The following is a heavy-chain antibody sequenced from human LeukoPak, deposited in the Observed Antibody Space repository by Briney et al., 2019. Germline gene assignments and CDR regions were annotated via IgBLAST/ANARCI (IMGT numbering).Heavy chain of an antibody. D-gene: IGHD4-17*01. CDR2: IYYSGNT. V-gene: IGHV4-31*03. CDR1: GDSISSGVYY. Sequence: SQTLSLTCTVSGDSISSGVYYWSWIRQHPGKGLEWIGYIYYSGNTYYNPSLKSRVTISLDTSKNQFSLNLNSVTAADTALYYCARVRVFNGDNGWFDPWGQGTLVTVSS. J-gene: IGHJ5*02. CDR3: ARVRVFNGDNGWFDP.